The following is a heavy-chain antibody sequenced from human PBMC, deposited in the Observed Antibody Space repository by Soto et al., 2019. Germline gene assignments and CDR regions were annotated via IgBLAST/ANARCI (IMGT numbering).Heavy chain of an antibody. V-gene: IGHV3-30*04. CDR1: GFNFSSYA. J-gene: IGHJ4*02. CDR2: ISYDGGKK. Sequence: PGGSLRRSCAASGFNFSSYAMHWVRQAPGKGLEWVAVISYDGGKKYYADSVKGRFTISRDNSKNTLYVEVNSLSAEDTAVYYCAREGQPAAGTTPHNWGQGTLVTVSS. CDR3: AREGQPAAGTTPHN. D-gene: IGHD6-13*01.